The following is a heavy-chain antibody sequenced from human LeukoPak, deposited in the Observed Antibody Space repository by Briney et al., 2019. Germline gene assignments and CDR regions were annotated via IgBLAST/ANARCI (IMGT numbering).Heavy chain of an antibody. J-gene: IGHJ5*02. CDR1: GFTFSSYA. V-gene: IGHV3-23*01. CDR2: ISGSGGIT. D-gene: IGHD2-2*02. CDR3: ASSKLLYSWFDP. Sequence: AGGSLRLSCAASGFTFSSYAMNWVRQAPGKGLEWVSGISGSGGITYYADSVKGRFTISRDNSKNTLYLQMNSLRAEDTAVYYCASSKLLYSWFDPWGQGTLVTVSS.